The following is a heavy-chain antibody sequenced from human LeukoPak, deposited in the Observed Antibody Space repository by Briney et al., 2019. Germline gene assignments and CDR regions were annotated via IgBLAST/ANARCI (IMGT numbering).Heavy chain of an antibody. CDR1: GGSFLDYY. CDR3: ARAVEYCSGGSCDALDY. V-gene: IGHV4-34*01. J-gene: IGHJ4*02. CDR2: IYSSGST. D-gene: IGHD2-15*01. Sequence: SETLSLTCAVYGGSFLDYYWSWIRQPQGKGLEWIGSIYSSGSTYYNPSLKGRVTISVVKSKNQFSLKLSSVTAADTAVYYCARAVEYCSGGSCDALDYWGQGTLVTVSS.